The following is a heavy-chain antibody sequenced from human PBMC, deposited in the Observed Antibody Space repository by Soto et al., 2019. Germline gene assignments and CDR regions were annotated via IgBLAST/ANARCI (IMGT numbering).Heavy chain of an antibody. D-gene: IGHD3-3*01. CDR3: AHRRIYPKYYDFWSGYYTIGFSWFDP. J-gene: IGHJ5*02. CDR1: GFSLSTSGVG. Sequence: SGPTLVNPTQTLTLTCTFSGFSLSTSGVGVGWIRQPPGKALEWLALIYWDDDKRYSPSLKSRLTITKDTSKNQVVLTMTNMDPVDTATYYCAHRRIYPKYYDFWSGYYTIGFSWFDPWGQGTLVTVSS. CDR2: IYWDDDK. V-gene: IGHV2-5*02.